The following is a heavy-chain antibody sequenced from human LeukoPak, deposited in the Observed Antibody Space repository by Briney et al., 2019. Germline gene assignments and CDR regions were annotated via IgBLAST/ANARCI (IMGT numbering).Heavy chain of an antibody. Sequence: SETLSLTCTVSGGSISSSSYFWGWIRQPPGKGLEWIGYIYYSGSTNYNPSLKSRVTISVDTSKNQFSLKLSSVTAADTAVYYCARQTGSGLFILPGGQGTLVTVSS. CDR3: ARQTGSGLFILP. CDR2: IYYSGST. J-gene: IGHJ4*02. V-gene: IGHV4-39*01. CDR1: GGSISSSSYF. D-gene: IGHD3/OR15-3a*01.